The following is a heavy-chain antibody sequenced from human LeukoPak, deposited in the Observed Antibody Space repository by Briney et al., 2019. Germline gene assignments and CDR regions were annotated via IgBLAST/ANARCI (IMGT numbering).Heavy chain of an antibody. D-gene: IGHD3-3*01. CDR3: ARRITISENDNWFDP. J-gene: IGHJ5*02. CDR1: GGSISSSSYH. V-gene: IGHV4-39*01. CDR2: IYYSGST. Sequence: SETLSLTCTVSGGSISSSSYHWGWIRQPPGKGLEWIGSIYYSGSTYYNPSLKSRVTISVDTSKNQFSLKLSSVTAADTAVYYCARRITISENDNWFDPWGQGTLVTVSS.